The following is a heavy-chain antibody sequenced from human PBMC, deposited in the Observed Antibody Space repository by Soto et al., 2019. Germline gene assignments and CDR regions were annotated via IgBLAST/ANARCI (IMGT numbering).Heavy chain of an antibody. CDR3: AHRRDSSGYYYRGYFDY. V-gene: IGHV2-5*02. D-gene: IGHD3-22*01. CDR2: IYGDDDK. J-gene: IGHJ4*02. Sequence: QITLKESGPTLVKPTQTLTLTCTFSGFSLSTSGVGVCWIRQPPGRALEWLALIYGDDDKRYSPSLKNRLTITRDTSKNQVVLTMTNMDPVDTATYYCAHRRDSSGYYYRGYFDYWGQGTLVTVSS. CDR1: GFSLSTSGVG.